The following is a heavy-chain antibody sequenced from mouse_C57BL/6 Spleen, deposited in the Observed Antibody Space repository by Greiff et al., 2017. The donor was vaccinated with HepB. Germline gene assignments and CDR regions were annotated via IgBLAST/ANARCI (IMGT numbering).Heavy chain of an antibody. V-gene: IGHV1-81*01. J-gene: IGHJ4*01. CDR3: ARLEMDY. Sequence: QVQPKESGAELARPGASVKLSRKASWYTFTSHGISGVKQRTGHGLEWVGEIYTRSCNTYYNEKFKGKATLTADKSSSKAYMELRSLTSEDSAVYFCARLEMDYWGQGTSVTVSS. CDR1: WYTFTSHG. CDR2: IYTRSCNT.